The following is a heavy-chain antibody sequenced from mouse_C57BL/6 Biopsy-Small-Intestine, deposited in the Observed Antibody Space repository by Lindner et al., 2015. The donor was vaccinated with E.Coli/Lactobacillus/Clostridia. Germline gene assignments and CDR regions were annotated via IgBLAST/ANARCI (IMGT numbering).Heavy chain of an antibody. CDR1: GYSFTDYN. CDR3: ARGHLYDGFTFAY. Sequence: VQLQESEPELVKPGASVKISCKASGYSFTDYNMNWVKQSNGKSLEWIGVINPNYGTTSYNQKFKGKATLTVDQSSSTAYMQLSSLTSEDSAVYYCARGHLYDGFTFAYWGQGTLVTVSA. CDR2: INPNYGTT. V-gene: IGHV1-39*01. D-gene: IGHD2-3*01. J-gene: IGHJ3*01.